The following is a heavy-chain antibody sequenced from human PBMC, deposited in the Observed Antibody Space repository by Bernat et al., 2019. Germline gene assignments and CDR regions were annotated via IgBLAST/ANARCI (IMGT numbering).Heavy chain of an antibody. Sequence: EVLLVKSGGGVVRRGGSLRLSWAASGFTFEDYGMSWVRQAPGKGLEWVSGINWNGGSTGYADSVKGRFTISRDNTKNSLYLQMNSLRAEDTALYYCARGLSAYYFFYMDVWGKGTTVTVSS. CDR1: GFTFEDYG. CDR2: INWNGGST. V-gene: IGHV3-20*04. J-gene: IGHJ6*03. CDR3: ARGLSAYYFFYMDV.